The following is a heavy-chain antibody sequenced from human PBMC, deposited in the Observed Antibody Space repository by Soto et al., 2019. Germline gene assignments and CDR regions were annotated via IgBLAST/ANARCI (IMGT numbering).Heavy chain of an antibody. CDR3: ARSEAARYLDY. V-gene: IGHV3-33*01. Sequence: QVQLVESGGGVVQPGRSLRLSCAASGFTFSSYGMHWVRQAPGKGLEWVAVIWYDGSNKYYADSVKGRFTISRDNSKNTLYLQMNSLRAEDTAVHYCARSEAARYLDYWGQGTLVTVSS. CDR2: IWYDGSNK. J-gene: IGHJ4*02. D-gene: IGHD6-6*01. CDR1: GFTFSSYG.